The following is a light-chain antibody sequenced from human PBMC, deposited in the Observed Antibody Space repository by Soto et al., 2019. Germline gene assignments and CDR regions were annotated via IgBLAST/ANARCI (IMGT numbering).Light chain of an antibody. CDR1: SSDVGGYNY. J-gene: IGLJ3*02. CDR2: EVS. CDR3: SSYTSSSPWV. Sequence: QSALTQPASVSGSPGQSITISCTGTSSDVGGYNYVSWYQQHPGKAPKLMIYEVSNRPSGVSNRFSGSKSGNTASLTISGRQAEDEADYYCSSYTSSSPWVFGGGPKVTVL. V-gene: IGLV2-14*01.